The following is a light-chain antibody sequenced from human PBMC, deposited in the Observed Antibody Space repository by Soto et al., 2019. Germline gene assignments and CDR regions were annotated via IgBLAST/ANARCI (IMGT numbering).Light chain of an antibody. CDR1: QSINSY. V-gene: IGKV1-16*01. J-gene: IGKJ4*01. CDR3: QQYNSYPLT. Sequence: DIQMTQSPSSLSASVGDRVTITCRASQSINSYLNWYQQKPGKDPKXLVYAYSLQAGVPSRFSGSGSGTEFTLTIRSLQPDDFATYYCQQYNSYPLTFGGGTKVDIK. CDR2: AY.